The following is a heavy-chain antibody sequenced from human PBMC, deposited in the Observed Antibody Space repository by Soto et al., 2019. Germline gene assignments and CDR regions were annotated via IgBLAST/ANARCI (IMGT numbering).Heavy chain of an antibody. CDR1: GESVCSNSAA. J-gene: IGHJ4*02. D-gene: IGHD6-25*01. Sequence: LSLTCAISGESVCSNSAAWNRIRQSPSRGLEWLGRTYYRSKWYNDYAVSVKSRITINPDTSKNQFSLQLNSVTPEDTAVYYCARDLLAAFEYWGQRTLVTVSS. CDR3: ARDLLAAFEY. V-gene: IGHV6-1*01. CDR2: TYYRSKWYN.